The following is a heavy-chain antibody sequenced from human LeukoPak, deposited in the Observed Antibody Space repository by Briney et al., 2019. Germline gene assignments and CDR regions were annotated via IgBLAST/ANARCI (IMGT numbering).Heavy chain of an antibody. Sequence: SETLSLTCTVSGGSIRSSSYYWGWIRQPPGKGLEWIASIYYSGSTYYNPSLKSRLTMSVVTSKNQFSLKLSSVTAADTAVYYCARHGGSWTFDYWGQGILVTVSS. J-gene: IGHJ4*02. CDR2: IYYSGST. V-gene: IGHV4-39*01. D-gene: IGHD1-26*01. CDR3: ARHGGSWTFDY. CDR1: GGSIRSSSYY.